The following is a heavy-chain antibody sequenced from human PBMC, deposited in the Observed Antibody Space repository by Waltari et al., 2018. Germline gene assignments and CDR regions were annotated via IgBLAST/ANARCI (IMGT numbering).Heavy chain of an antibody. Sequence: EVQLVESGGGLVQPGGSLNLSWAASGFTFSGSSMHWVRQASGKGLEWVGRIRSKANSYATAYAASVKGRFTISRDDSKNTAYLQMNSLKTEDTAVYYCTSPGVATFDYWGQGTLVTVSS. J-gene: IGHJ4*02. CDR2: IRSKANSYAT. CDR3: TSPGVATFDY. V-gene: IGHV3-73*02. CDR1: GFTFSGSS. D-gene: IGHD5-12*01.